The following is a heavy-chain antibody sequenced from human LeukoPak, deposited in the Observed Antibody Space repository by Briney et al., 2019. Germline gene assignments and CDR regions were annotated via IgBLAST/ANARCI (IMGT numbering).Heavy chain of an antibody. Sequence: ASAKVSCKASGYTFTSYYMHWVRQAPGQGLEWMGIINPSGGSTSYAQKFQGRVTMTRDTSTSTVYMELSSLRSEDTAVYYCARGAAAAGTAAGYFQHWGQGTLVTVSS. CDR1: GYTFTSYY. J-gene: IGHJ1*01. D-gene: IGHD6-13*01. CDR2: INPSGGST. CDR3: ARGAAAAGTAAGYFQH. V-gene: IGHV1-46*01.